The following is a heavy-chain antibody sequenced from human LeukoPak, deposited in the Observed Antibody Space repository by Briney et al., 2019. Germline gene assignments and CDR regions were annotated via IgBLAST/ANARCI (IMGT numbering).Heavy chain of an antibody. J-gene: IGHJ4*02. Sequence: PGGSLRLSCAASGFTLRDYYMSWIRQAPGKGLEWVSYSSSSGSTIYYADSVKGRFAISRDNAKNSLYLQMNSLRAEDTAVYYCARRRDFIDYWGQGTLVTVSS. CDR3: ARRRDFIDY. D-gene: IGHD3/OR15-3a*01. CDR2: SSSSGSTI. V-gene: IGHV3-11*01. CDR1: GFTLRDYY.